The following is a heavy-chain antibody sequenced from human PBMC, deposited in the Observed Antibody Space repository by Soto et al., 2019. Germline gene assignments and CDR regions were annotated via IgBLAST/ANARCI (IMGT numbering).Heavy chain of an antibody. CDR2: IYYSGST. V-gene: IGHV4-30-4*01. D-gene: IGHD3-3*01. CDR3: ASVPDYDFWSGYPGWFDP. J-gene: IGHJ5*02. Sequence: QVQLQESGPGLVKPSQTLSLTCTVSGGSISSGDYYWSWIRQPPGKGLEWIGYIYYSGSTYYNPSLKSRVTIAGDTSKNQCSLKLSSVTAADTAVYYCASVPDYDFWSGYPGWFDPWGQGTLVTVSS. CDR1: GGSISSGDYY.